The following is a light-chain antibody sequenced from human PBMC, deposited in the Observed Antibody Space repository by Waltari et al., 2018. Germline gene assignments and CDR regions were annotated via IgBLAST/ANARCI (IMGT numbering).Light chain of an antibody. CDR1: EDINTW. J-gene: IGKJ4*01. CDR3: QHYKNFPLT. V-gene: IGKV1-5*01. Sequence: DVQMTQSPSTLSASVGDRVTITYRAREDINTWLACYQQKPGKAPKLLVSDAASLKSGVPSRFSGSGSGTDFTLTITSMQPDDFATYYCQHYKNFPLTFGGGTNVEV. CDR2: DAA.